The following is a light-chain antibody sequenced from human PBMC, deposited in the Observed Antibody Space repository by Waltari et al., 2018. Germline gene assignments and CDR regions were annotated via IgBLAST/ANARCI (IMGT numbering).Light chain of an antibody. Sequence: QSALTQPASVPGSPGQSITISCTGTDSDVGAYNFVSCYRQHPGQAPHLIIYEVSERPPGISLRFPGSKSDNTASRTIAGLEADDEAVYYGSSYTTRNAPGVFGTGTKVTVL. J-gene: IGLJ1*01. CDR1: DSDVGAYNF. V-gene: IGLV2-14*01. CDR2: EVS. CDR3: SSYTTRNAPGV.